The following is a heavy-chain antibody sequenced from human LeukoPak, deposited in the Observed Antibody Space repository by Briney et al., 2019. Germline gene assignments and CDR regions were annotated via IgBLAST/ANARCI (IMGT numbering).Heavy chain of an antibody. Sequence: GSSVKVSCKASGGTFSSYAISWVRQAPGQGLEWMGRIIPILGIANYAQKFQGRVTITADKATSTAYMELSSLRSEDTAVYYCARESREGYYDSSGYWGHWGKGTLVTVSS. D-gene: IGHD3-22*01. V-gene: IGHV1-69*04. CDR3: ARESREGYYDSSGYWGH. CDR1: GGTFSSYA. J-gene: IGHJ4*02. CDR2: IIPILGIA.